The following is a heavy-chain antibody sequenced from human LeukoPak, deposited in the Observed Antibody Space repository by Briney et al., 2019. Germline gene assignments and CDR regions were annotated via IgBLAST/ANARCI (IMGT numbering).Heavy chain of an antibody. CDR1: GFSISSYW. Sequence: GGSLRLSCEASGFSISSYWMTWVRRAPGKGLEWVANIKKQGSEKYYVDSVKGRFTIARDNAKNSLYLQMNNLRAEDTAMYYCARAATAIPPFGYFDLWGRGTLVTVSS. D-gene: IGHD2-21*02. J-gene: IGHJ2*01. V-gene: IGHV3-7*01. CDR2: IKKQGSEK. CDR3: ARAATAIPPFGYFDL.